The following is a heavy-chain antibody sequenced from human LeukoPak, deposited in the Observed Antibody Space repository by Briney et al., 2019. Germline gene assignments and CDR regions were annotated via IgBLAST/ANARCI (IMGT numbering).Heavy chain of an antibody. CDR3: AREISSSWSDYFDY. Sequence: GGSLRLSCAASGFTFSSYWMSWVRQAPGKGLEWVASIKQDGSEKYYVDSVKGRFTISRDNAKSSLYLQMNSLRAEDTAVYYCAREISSSWSDYFDYWGQGTLVTVSS. V-gene: IGHV3-7*01. J-gene: IGHJ4*02. D-gene: IGHD6-13*01. CDR2: IKQDGSEK. CDR1: GFTFSSYW.